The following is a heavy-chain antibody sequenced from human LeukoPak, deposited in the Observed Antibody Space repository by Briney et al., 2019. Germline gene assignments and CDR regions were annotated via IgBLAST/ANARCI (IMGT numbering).Heavy chain of an antibody. D-gene: IGHD6-19*01. CDR2: INHSGST. CDR1: GGSFSGYY. CDR3: ARDAVT. Sequence: SETLSLTCAVYGGSFSGYYWSWIRQPPGKGREWIGEINHSGSTYYNPSLKSRVTISVDRSKNQFSLKLSSVTAADTAVYYCARDAVTWGQGTLVTVSS. J-gene: IGHJ5*02. V-gene: IGHV4-34*01.